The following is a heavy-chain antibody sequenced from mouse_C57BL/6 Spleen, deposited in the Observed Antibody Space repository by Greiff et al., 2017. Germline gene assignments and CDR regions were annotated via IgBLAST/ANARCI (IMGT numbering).Heavy chain of an antibody. Sequence: EVQLVESEGGLVQPGSSMKLSCTASGFTFSDYYMAWVRQVPEKGLEWVANINYDGSSTYYLDSLKSRFIISRDNAKNILYLQMSSLKSEDTATYYCARDRYYGNYPFYAMDYWGQGTSVTVSS. D-gene: IGHD2-1*01. J-gene: IGHJ4*01. CDR3: ARDRYYGNYPFYAMDY. V-gene: IGHV5-16*01. CDR1: GFTFSDYY. CDR2: INYDGSST.